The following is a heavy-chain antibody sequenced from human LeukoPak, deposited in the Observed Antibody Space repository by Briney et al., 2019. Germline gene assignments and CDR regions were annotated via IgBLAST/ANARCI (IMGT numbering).Heavy chain of an antibody. Sequence: ASVRVSCKASGYSFSDFHIHWVRQAPGQGLEWMGWINPKSGATTYAERFRGRVTMTRDTSLSTVYLELASLYSDDTAVFYCARDYSDGHNRRDAFDLWGQGTTLIVSS. V-gene: IGHV1-2*02. CDR2: INPKSGAT. CDR3: ARDYSDGHNRRDAFDL. J-gene: IGHJ3*01. D-gene: IGHD5-18*01. CDR1: GYSFSDFH.